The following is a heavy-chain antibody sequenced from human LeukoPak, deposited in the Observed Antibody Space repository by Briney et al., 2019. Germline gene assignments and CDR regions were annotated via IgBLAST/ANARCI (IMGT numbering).Heavy chain of an antibody. CDR2: IYYSGST. CDR1: GGSISTSSIS. V-gene: IGHV4-31*03. CDR3: ARQVVPAAPDLYNWFDP. J-gene: IGHJ5*02. D-gene: IGHD2-2*01. Sequence: SETLSLTCTVSGGSISTSSISWSWIRQHPGKGLEWIGYIYYSGSTYYNPSLKSRVTISVDTSKNQFSLKLSSVTAADTAVYYCARQVVPAAPDLYNWFDPWGQGTLVTVSS.